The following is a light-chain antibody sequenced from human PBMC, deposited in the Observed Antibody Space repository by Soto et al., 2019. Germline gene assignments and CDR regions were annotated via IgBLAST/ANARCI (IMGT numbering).Light chain of an antibody. V-gene: IGKV3-11*01. CDR1: QSVSSY. CDR2: DAS. J-gene: IGKJ5*01. Sequence: IVLTQSPSTLSLSPGERATLSCSASQSVSSYLAWYQQKPGQAPRLLIYDASNRATGIPARFSGSGSGTDFTLTISSLEPEDFAVYYCQQRSNWPPITLGQGTRLEIK. CDR3: QQRSNWPPIT.